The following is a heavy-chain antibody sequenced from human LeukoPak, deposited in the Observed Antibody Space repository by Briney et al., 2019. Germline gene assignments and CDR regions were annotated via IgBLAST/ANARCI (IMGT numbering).Heavy chain of an antibody. CDR2: INHSGST. J-gene: IGHJ4*02. CDR1: GGSFSGYY. Sequence: SETLSLTCAVYGGSFSGYYWSWIRQPPGKGLEWIGEINHSGSTNYNPSLKSRVTISVDTSKNQFSLKLRSVIAADTAVYYCARGWALNYYDSSGYYFDSWGQETLVTVSS. D-gene: IGHD3-22*01. V-gene: IGHV4-34*01. CDR3: ARGWALNYYDSSGYYFDS.